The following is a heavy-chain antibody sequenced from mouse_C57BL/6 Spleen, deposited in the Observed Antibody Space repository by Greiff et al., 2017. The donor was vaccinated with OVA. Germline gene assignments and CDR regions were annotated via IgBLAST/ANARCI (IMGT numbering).Heavy chain of an antibody. CDR1: GYTFTDYY. D-gene: IGHD1-1*01. CDR3: ARRDYYGSSYGAMDY. CDR2: INPKNGGT. J-gene: IGHJ4*01. V-gene: IGHV1-26*01. Sequence: EVQLQQSGPELVKPGASVKISCTASGYTFTDYYMNWVKQSHGKSLEWIGDINPKNGGTSYNQKFKGKAKFTVDKSSCTAYMELRSLTSEDSAVYYCARRDYYGSSYGAMDYWGQGTSVTVSS.